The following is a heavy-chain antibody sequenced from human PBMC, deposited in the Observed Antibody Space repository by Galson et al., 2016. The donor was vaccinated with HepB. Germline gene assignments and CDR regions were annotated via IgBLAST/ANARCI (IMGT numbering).Heavy chain of an antibody. CDR2: TYYRSKWYN. CDR3: AREATVTRGAFDM. D-gene: IGHD4-17*01. J-gene: IGHJ3*02. V-gene: IGHV6-1*01. CDR1: GDSVSSNSAA. Sequence: CAISGDSVSSNSAAWHWIRQSPSRGLEGLGRTYYRSKWYNDYAVSVKSRIAINPDTSKNKFSLQLNSVTPEDTAGYYCAREATVTRGAFDMWGQGTMVTVSS.